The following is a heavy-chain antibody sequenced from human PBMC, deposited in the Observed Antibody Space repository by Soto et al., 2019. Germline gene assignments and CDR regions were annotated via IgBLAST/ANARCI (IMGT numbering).Heavy chain of an antibody. D-gene: IGHD3-10*01. CDR2: MNPGSGDT. J-gene: IGHJ5*02. CDR1: GYSFTNND. CDR3: ARMATFGSLNWFDP. Sequence: ASVKVSCKASGYSFTNNDVSWGRQATGQGLEWMGWMNPGSGDTGYAQKFQGRVTMTRDISIATAYMELSSLRSDDTAIYYCARMATFGSLNWFDPWGQGTLVTVSS. V-gene: IGHV1-8*01.